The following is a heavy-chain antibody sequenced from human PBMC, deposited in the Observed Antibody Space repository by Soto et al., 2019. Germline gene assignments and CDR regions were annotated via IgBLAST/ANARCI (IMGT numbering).Heavy chain of an antibody. V-gene: IGHV3-23*01. D-gene: IGHD1-26*01. CDR3: AKANAVSYSGFVY. J-gene: IGHJ4*02. CDR1: GFTFSGHA. Sequence: GGSLRLSCAASGFTFSGHAMTWVRQAPGKGLDWVSTSSGGGSNTYYADSVKGRFTISRDNSKNTLYLQMSSLRADDTAVYYCAKANAVSYSGFVYWGQRPLVTVS. CDR2: SSGGGSNT.